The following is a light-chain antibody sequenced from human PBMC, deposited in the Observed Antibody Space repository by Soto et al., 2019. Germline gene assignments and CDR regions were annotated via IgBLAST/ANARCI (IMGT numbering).Light chain of an antibody. Sequence: DIQMTQSPSTLSASVGDRVTITCRASQSISSWLAWYQQKPGKAPKLLIYKTSSLESGVPSRFSGSGSGTEFTLTINSLQPNDFATYYCQQYTSYPAFGQGTKVDNK. V-gene: IGKV1-5*03. J-gene: IGKJ1*01. CDR1: QSISSW. CDR2: KTS. CDR3: QQYTSYPA.